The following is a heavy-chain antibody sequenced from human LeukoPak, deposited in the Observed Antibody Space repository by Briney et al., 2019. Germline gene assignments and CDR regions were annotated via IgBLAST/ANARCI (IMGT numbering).Heavy chain of an antibody. CDR2: ISGSGGST. D-gene: IGHD3-10*01. J-gene: IGHJ4*02. V-gene: IGHV3-23*01. CDR3: AKDGSGSYYGYYFDC. Sequence: GGSLRLSCAASGFTFSSYAMSWVRQAPGKGLEWVSAISGSGGSTYYADSVKGRFTISRDNSKNTLYLQMNSLRAEDTAVYYCAKDGSGSYYGYYFDCWGQGTLVTVSS. CDR1: GFTFSSYA.